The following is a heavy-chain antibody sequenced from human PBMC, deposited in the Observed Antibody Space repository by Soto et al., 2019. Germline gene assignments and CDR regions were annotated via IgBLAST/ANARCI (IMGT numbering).Heavy chain of an antibody. CDR2: ISSSSDTI. V-gene: IGHV3-48*01. CDR1: GFTLSSYS. CDR3: AKDPVIQLWLHFS. D-gene: IGHD5-18*01. Sequence: PGGSLRLSCAASGFTLSSYSMNWVRQAPGKGLEWVSYISSSSDTIYYADSVKGRFTISRDNAKNSLYLQMNSLRAEDTAVYYCAKDPVIQLWLHFSWGQGTLVTVSS. J-gene: IGHJ5*02.